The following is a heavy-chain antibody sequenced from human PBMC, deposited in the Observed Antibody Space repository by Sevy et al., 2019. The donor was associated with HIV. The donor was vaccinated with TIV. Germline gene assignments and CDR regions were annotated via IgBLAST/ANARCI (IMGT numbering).Heavy chain of an antibody. CDR1: GYSFNTYW. J-gene: IGHJ4*02. Sequence: GESLKISCKGSGYSFNTYWIGWVRQMPGKGLEWMGIIYPGDPNSRYSPSFQVQVTISADKSISTAYLQLSSLKASDTAMYYCARRPGGVRHFDYWGQGTLVTVSS. CDR2: IYPGDPNS. V-gene: IGHV5-51*01. D-gene: IGHD1-1*01. CDR3: ARRPGGVRHFDY.